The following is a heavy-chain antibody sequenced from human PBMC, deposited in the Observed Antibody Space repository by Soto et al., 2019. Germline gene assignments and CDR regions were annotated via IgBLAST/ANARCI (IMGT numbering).Heavy chain of an antibody. CDR3: ARGVAAAGSYYYYMDV. CDR1: GYTFTGYY. Sequence: ASVKVSCKASGYTFTGYYMHWVRQAPGQGLEWMGWINPNSGGTNYAQKFQGWVTMTRDTSIRTAYMELSRLRSDDTAVYYCARGVAAAGSYYYYMDVWGKGTTVTVSS. J-gene: IGHJ6*03. D-gene: IGHD6-13*01. CDR2: INPNSGGT. V-gene: IGHV1-2*04.